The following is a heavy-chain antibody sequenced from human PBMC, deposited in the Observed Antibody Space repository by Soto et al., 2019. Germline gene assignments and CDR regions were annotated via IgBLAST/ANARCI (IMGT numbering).Heavy chain of an antibody. CDR1: GGSISFSTSYY. J-gene: IGHJ5*02. Sequence: QLHLQESGPGLVKPSETLSLTCAVSGGSISFSTSYYWAWTRQPPGKGLEWIGHIYYDGTTYYNPSLESRVTISVDTSKNQFSRRLTSVTAADTAVYYCARVGTINWFDPWGQGSLVTVSS. CDR2: IYYDGTT. CDR3: ARVGTINWFDP. V-gene: IGHV4-39*01.